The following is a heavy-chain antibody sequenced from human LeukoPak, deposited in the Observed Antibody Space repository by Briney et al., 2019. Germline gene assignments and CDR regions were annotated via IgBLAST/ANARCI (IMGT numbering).Heavy chain of an antibody. J-gene: IGHJ4*02. V-gene: IGHV3-23*01. CDR1: GFTFTSYA. Sequence: GGSLRLSCAASGFTFTSYAMSWVRQPPGKGLEWVSVIRGSGTVTYFADSVEGRFTVSRDNSKNTLHLQMSSPRAEDTAIYYCAKSLDYDGGVLWALPQYWGQGTLVTVSS. D-gene: IGHD3-22*01. CDR2: IRGSGTVT. CDR3: AKSLDYDGGVLWALPQY.